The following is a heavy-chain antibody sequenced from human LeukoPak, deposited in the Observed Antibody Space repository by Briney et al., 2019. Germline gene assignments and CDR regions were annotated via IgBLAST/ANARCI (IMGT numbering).Heavy chain of an antibody. Sequence: SETLSLTCTVSGGSISSYYWSWIRQPPGKGLEWIGHIYYSGSTNYNPSLKSRVTISVDTSKNQFSLKLSSVTAADTAVYYCARAARAIRWFDPWGQGTLVTVSS. CDR3: ARAARAIRWFDP. CDR1: GGSISSYY. CDR2: IYYSGST. D-gene: IGHD5-12*01. V-gene: IGHV4-59*01. J-gene: IGHJ5*02.